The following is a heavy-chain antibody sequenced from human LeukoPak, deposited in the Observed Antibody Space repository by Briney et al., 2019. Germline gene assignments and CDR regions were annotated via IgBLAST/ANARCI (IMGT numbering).Heavy chain of an antibody. CDR3: ARDLPYGGCSGYDSNFDY. CDR1: GYTFTGYY. J-gene: IGHJ4*02. CDR2: ISAYNGNT. Sequence: ASVKVSCKASGYTFTGYYMHWVRQAPGQGLEWMGWISAYNGNTNYAQKLQGRVTMTTDTSTSTAYMELRSLRSDDTAVYYCARDLPYGGCSGYDSNFDYWGQGTLVTVSS. V-gene: IGHV1-18*04. D-gene: IGHD5-12*01.